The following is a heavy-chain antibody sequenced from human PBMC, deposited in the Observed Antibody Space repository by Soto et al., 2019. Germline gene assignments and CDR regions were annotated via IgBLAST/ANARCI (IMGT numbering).Heavy chain of an antibody. CDR2: IYYSGST. CDR3: AREGYCSSTSCYTGYFDL. V-gene: IGHV4-31*03. D-gene: IGHD2-2*02. J-gene: IGHJ2*01. Sequence: PSETLSLTCTVSGGSISSGGYYWSWIRQHPGKGLEWIGYIYYSGSTYYNPSLKSRVTISVDTSKNQFSLKLSSVTAADTAVYYCAREGYCSSTSCYTGYFDLWGRGTLVTVSS. CDR1: GGSISSGGYY.